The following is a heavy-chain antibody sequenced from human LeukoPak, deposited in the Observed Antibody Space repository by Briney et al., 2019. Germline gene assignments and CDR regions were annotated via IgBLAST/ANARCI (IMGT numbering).Heavy chain of an antibody. V-gene: IGHV4-39*01. J-gene: IGHJ6*03. D-gene: IGHD2-15*01. CDR2: IYYSGST. Sequence: PSETLSLTCTVSGGSISSSSYYWGWIRQPPGKGLEWIGSIYYSGSTYYNPSLKSRVTISVDTSKNQFSLKLSSVTAADTAVYYCARTRSRARNYMDVWGKGTTVTISS. CDR3: ARTRSRARNYMDV. CDR1: GGSISSSSYY.